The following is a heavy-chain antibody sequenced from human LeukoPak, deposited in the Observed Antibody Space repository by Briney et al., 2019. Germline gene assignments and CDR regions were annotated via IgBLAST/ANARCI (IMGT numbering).Heavy chain of an antibody. J-gene: IGHJ4*02. D-gene: IGHD6-6*01. CDR2: IIPIFGTA. V-gene: IGHV1-69*01. CDR1: GGTFSSYA. CDR3: AREGQLVPYNYDY. Sequence: SVKVSCKASGGTFSSYAISWVRQAPGQGLEWMGGIIPIFGTANYAQKFQGRVTITADESTSTAYMELGSLRSEDTAVYYCAREGQLVPYNYDYWGQGTLVTVSS.